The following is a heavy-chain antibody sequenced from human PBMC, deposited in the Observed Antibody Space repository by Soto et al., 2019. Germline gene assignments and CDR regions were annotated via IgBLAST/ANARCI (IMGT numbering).Heavy chain of an antibody. CDR1: GGSISSSSYY. CDR3: ARHEAARPNKYGMDV. CDR2: IYYSGST. D-gene: IGHD6-6*01. V-gene: IGHV4-39*01. Sequence: SETLSLTCTVSGGSISSSSYYWGWIRQPPGKGLEWIGSIYYSGSTYYNPSLKSRVTISVDTSKNQFSLKLSSVTAADTAVYYCARHEAARPNKYGMDVWGQGTTVTAP. J-gene: IGHJ6*02.